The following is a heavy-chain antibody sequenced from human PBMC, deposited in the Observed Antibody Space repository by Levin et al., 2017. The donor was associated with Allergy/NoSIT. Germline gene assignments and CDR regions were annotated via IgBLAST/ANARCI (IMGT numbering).Heavy chain of an antibody. V-gene: IGHV4-59*08. Sequence: SETLSLTCTVSGGSISSYYWSWIRQPPGKGLEWIGYIYYSGSTNYNPSLKSRVTISVDTSKNQFSLKLSSVTAADTAVYYCARLASYYDILTGYSYDAFDIWGQGTMVTVSS. J-gene: IGHJ3*02. D-gene: IGHD3-9*01. CDR1: GGSISSYY. CDR3: ARLASYYDILTGYSYDAFDI. CDR2: IYYSGST.